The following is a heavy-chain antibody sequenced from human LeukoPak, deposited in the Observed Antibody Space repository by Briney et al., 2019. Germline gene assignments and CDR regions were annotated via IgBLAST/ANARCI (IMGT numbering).Heavy chain of an antibody. CDR1: GFTFSSYA. Sequence: GGSLRLSCAASGFTFSSYAMHWVRQAPGKGLEWVAVISYDGSNKYYADSVKGRFTISRDNSKNTLYLQMNSLRAEDTAVYYCARAPPGRKVVFITIDYWGQGTLVAVSS. CDR2: ISYDGSNK. D-gene: IGHD3-22*01. V-gene: IGHV3-30-3*01. J-gene: IGHJ4*02. CDR3: ARAPPGRKVVFITIDY.